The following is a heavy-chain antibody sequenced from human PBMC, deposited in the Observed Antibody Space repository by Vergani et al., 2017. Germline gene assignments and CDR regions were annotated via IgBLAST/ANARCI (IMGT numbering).Heavy chain of an antibody. CDR2: IIPILGIA. Sequence: QVQLVQSGAEVKKPGSSVKDSCKASGGTFSSYAISWVRQAPGQGLEWMGRIIPILGIANYAQKFQGRVTITTDKSTSTAYMELSSLRSEDTAVYYCAGGVAAPTSDFDYWGQGTLVTVSS. V-gene: IGHV1-69*04. CDR1: GGTFSSYA. J-gene: IGHJ4*02. D-gene: IGHD2-15*01. CDR3: AGGVAAPTSDFDY.